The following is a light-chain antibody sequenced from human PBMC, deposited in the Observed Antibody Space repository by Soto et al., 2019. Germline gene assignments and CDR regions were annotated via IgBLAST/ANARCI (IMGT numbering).Light chain of an antibody. CDR3: GSWDSSLRAYV. Sequence: QSLLTQPPSVSAAPRQKATISCSGSSSNIGGNPVSWYQQLPGTAPKLLIYDDNKLTAGIPDRFSGSKSGTSATLGITGFQTGDEADYYCGSWDSSLRAYVFGTGTKV. CDR1: SSNIGGNP. J-gene: IGLJ1*01. CDR2: DDN. V-gene: IGLV1-51*01.